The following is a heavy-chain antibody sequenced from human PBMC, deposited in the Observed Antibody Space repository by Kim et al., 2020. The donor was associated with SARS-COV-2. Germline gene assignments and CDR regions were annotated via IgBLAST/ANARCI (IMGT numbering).Heavy chain of an antibody. D-gene: IGHD7-27*01. V-gene: IGHV6-1*01. CDR3: ARGWGFDY. J-gene: IGHJ4*02. Sequence: KWYNDDAVSVKSRKTINPDTSKNQFSLQLNSVTPEDTAVYYCARGWGFDYWGQGTLVTVSS. CDR2: KWYN.